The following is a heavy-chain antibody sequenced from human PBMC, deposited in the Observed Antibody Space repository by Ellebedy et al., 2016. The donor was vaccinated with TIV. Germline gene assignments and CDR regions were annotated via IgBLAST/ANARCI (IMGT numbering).Heavy chain of an antibody. Sequence: ASVKVSCKASGYIFTGYYIHWVRQAPGQGLEWMGWINPDSGATKYAQKFQGRVTLTMDTSIRTAYMELSRLQSDDAAVYYCARDDHLAVAAPINWFDPWGQGTLVTVFS. V-gene: IGHV1-2*02. D-gene: IGHD2-15*01. CDR3: ARDDHLAVAAPINWFDP. CDR1: GYIFTGYY. CDR2: INPDSGAT. J-gene: IGHJ5*02.